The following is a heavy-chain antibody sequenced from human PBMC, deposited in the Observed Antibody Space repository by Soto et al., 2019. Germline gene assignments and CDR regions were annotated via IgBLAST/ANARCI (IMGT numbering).Heavy chain of an antibody. CDR2: IYHSGST. CDR1: GGSISSSNW. D-gene: IGHD2-15*01. CDR3: ARDFGSGEHLYYFDY. J-gene: IGHJ4*02. V-gene: IGHV4-4*02. Sequence: LSLTCAVSGGSISSSNWWSWVRQPPGKGLEWIGEIYHSGSTNYNPSLKSRVTISVDKSKNQFSLKLSSVTAADTAVYYCARDFGSGEHLYYFDYWGQGTLVTVSS.